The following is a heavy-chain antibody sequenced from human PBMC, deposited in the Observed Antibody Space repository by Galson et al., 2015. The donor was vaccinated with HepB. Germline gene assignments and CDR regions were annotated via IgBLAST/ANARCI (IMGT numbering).Heavy chain of an antibody. CDR3: ARAHGVRGVYYGMDV. V-gene: IGHV3-33*08. CDR2: IWYDGTYK. Sequence: SLRLSCAAYGFTFSSHGMHWVRQAPGKGLEWVAVIWYDGTYKNYADSVKGRFTISRDNSKNTLYLQISSLRAEDTAVYYCARAHGVRGVYYGMDVWGQGTTVTVSS. CDR1: GFTFSSHG. D-gene: IGHD3-10*01. J-gene: IGHJ6*02.